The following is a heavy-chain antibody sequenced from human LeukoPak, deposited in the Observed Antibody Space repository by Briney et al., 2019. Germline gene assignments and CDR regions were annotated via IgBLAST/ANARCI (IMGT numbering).Heavy chain of an antibody. CDR1: GGSVSSGSYY. J-gene: IGHJ5*02. V-gene: IGHV4-39*01. Sequence: PSETLSLTCTVSGGSVSSGSYYWSWIRQPPGKGLEWIGSIYYSGSTYYNPSLKSRVTISVDTSKNQFSLKLSSVTAADTAVYYCARNPRGYCSSTSCPRYWFDPWGQGTLVTVSS. D-gene: IGHD2-2*01. CDR2: IYYSGST. CDR3: ARNPRGYCSSTSCPRYWFDP.